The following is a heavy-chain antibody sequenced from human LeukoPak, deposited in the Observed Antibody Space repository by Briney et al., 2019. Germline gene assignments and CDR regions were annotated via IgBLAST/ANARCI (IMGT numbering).Heavy chain of an antibody. CDR2: IYTRGST. D-gene: IGHD3-3*01. J-gene: IGHJ3*02. CDR3: ARDLGYDFWSGYSAFDI. Sequence: SETLSLTCTVSGGSISSYYWSWIRQPAGKGLEWIGRIYTRGSTNYNPSLESRVTMSVDTSKNQFSLKLSSVTAADTAVYYCARDLGYDFWSGYSAFDIWGQGTMVTVSS. V-gene: IGHV4-4*07. CDR1: GGSISSYY.